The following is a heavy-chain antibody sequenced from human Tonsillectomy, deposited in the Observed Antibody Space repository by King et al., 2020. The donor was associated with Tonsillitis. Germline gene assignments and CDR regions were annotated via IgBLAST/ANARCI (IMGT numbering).Heavy chain of an antibody. D-gene: IGHD2-2*01. J-gene: IGHJ4*02. Sequence: QLVQSGGGVVQPGRSLRLSCAASGFTFSSYAMHWVRQAPGKGLEWVAVISYDGSNKYYADSVKGRFTISRDNSKNTLYLQMNSLRAEDTAVYYGARDYPRRDCSSTSCFSFFFDYWGQGTLVTVSS. CDR3: ARDYPRRDCSSTSCFSFFFDY. CDR2: ISYDGSNK. CDR1: GFTFSSYA. V-gene: IGHV3-30-3*01.